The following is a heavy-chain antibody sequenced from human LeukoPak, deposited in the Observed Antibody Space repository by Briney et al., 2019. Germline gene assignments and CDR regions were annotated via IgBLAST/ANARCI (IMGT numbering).Heavy chain of an antibody. J-gene: IGHJ4*02. Sequence: SETLSLTCTVSGGSISSSSYYWGWIRQPPGKGLEWIGSIYYSGSTSYNPSLKSRVTISVDTSKNQFSLKLSSVTAADTAVYYCARSPRAGDRTVDYWGQGTLVTVSS. CDR2: IYYSGST. V-gene: IGHV4-39*01. CDR3: ARSPRAGDRTVDY. CDR1: GGSISSSSYY. D-gene: IGHD7-27*01.